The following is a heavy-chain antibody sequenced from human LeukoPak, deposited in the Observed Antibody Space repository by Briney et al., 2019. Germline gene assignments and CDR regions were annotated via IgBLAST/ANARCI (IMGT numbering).Heavy chain of an antibody. V-gene: IGHV4-59*01. D-gene: IGHD3-22*01. CDR2: IYYSGST. J-gene: IGHJ6*02. CDR1: GGSISSYY. Sequence: SETLSLTCTVSGGSISSYYWSRIRQPPGKGLEWIGYIYYSGSTNYNPSLKSRVTISVDTSKNQFSLKLSSVTAADTAVYYCARELYYYDSSGYHYYYGMDVWGQGTTVTVSS. CDR3: ARELYYYDSSGYHYYYGMDV.